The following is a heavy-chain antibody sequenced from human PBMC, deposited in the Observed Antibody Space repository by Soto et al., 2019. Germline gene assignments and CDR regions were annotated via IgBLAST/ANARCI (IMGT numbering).Heavy chain of an antibody. J-gene: IGHJ6*02. V-gene: IGHV1-69*01. Sequence: QVQLVQSGAEVKKPGSSVKVSCKASGGTFSSYAISWVRQAPGQGLEWMGGIIPIFGTANYAQKFQGRVTITADESTSTAYMELSSLRSEDTAVYYCARGELYGSGIYYNRYYYYGMDVWGQGTTVTVSS. CDR3: ARGELYGSGIYYNRYYYYGMDV. CDR1: GGTFSSYA. D-gene: IGHD3-10*01. CDR2: IIPIFGTA.